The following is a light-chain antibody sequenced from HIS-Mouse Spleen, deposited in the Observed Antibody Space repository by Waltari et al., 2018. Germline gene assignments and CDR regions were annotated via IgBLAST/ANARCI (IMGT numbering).Light chain of an antibody. J-gene: IGLJ2*01. CDR3: QVWDSSSDHRV. Sequence: SYVLTQPPSVSVAPGKTARITWWGNNIGSKSVNWYQQKPGQAPVLVVYDDSDRPSGIPERFSGSNSGNTATLTISRVEAGDEADYYCQVWDSSSDHRVFGGGTKLTVL. CDR1: NIGSKS. V-gene: IGLV3-21*03. CDR2: DDS.